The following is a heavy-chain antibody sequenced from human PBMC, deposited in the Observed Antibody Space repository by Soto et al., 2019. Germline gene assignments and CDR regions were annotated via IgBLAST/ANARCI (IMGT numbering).Heavy chain of an antibody. CDR1: GDTFSKYA. V-gene: IGHV1-69*13. J-gene: IGHJ3*02. CDR2: IVPIFSTT. CDR3: AREAAAPGTFRDDAFDI. Sequence: ASVKVSCKVCGDTFSKYAINWGRQAPGRGLEWMGAIVPIFSTTNYAQKFQGRVTITADESTITAYMELSSLRSDDTATYYCAREAAAPGTFRDDAFDIWG. D-gene: IGHD6-13*01.